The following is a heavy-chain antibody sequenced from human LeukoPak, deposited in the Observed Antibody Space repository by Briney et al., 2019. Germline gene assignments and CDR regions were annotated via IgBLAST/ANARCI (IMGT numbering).Heavy chain of an antibody. D-gene: IGHD3-22*01. CDR2: IKQDGSEK. V-gene: IGHV3-7*01. CDR3: AREGYYYDSSDAFDI. CDR1: GFTFSSYW. Sequence: SGGSLRLSCAASGFTFSSYWMSWVRQAPGKGLEWGANIKQDGSEKYYVDSVKGRFTISRDNAKNSLYLQMNSLRAEDTAVYYCAREGYYYDSSDAFDIWGQRTMVTVSS. J-gene: IGHJ3*02.